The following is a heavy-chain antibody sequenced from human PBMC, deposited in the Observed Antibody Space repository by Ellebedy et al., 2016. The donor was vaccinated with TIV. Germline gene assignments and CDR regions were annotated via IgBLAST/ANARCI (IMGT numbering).Heavy chain of an antibody. CDR2: INPDGSKR. CDR3: ARGTTTAAGIGY. Sequence: GESLKISCAASGITFSGYWVHWVRQPPGEGLVWVSDINPDGSKRSYADSVKGRFTISRDDAKNTVYLQMNGLRADDTAVYYCARGTTTAAGIGYWGQGTLVTVSS. D-gene: IGHD6-13*01. V-gene: IGHV3-74*01. J-gene: IGHJ4*02. CDR1: GITFSGYW.